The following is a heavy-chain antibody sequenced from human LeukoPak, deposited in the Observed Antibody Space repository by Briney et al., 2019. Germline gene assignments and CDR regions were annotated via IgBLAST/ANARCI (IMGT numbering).Heavy chain of an antibody. D-gene: IGHD4-17*01. V-gene: IGHV3-7*01. CDR1: GFTFSSYW. J-gene: IGHJ4*02. CDR3: ARVRRLGYFDY. Sequence: GGSLRLSCAASGFTFSSYWMSWVRQAPGKGLEWVANIKPDGSEKYYVDSVKGRFTISRDNAKNSLYLQMNSLRAEDTAVYYCARVRRLGYFDYWGQGTLVTVSS. CDR2: IKPDGSEK.